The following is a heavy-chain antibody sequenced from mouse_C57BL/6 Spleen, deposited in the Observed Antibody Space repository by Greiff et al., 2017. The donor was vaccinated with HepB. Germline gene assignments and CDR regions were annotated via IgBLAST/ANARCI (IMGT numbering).Heavy chain of an antibody. D-gene: IGHD1-1*01. Sequence: QVQLQQPGAELVMPGASVKLSCKASGYTFTSYWMHWVKQRPGQGLEWIGEIDPSDSYTNYNQKFKGKSTLTVDKSSSTAYMQLSSLTSEDSAVYYCARVGIYYYGSSYYFDYWGQGTTLTVSS. J-gene: IGHJ2*01. CDR1: GYTFTSYW. CDR3: ARVGIYYYGSSYYFDY. CDR2: IDPSDSYT. V-gene: IGHV1-69*01.